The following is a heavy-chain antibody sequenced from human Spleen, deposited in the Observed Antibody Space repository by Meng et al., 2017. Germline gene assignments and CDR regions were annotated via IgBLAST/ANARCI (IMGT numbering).Heavy chain of an antibody. V-gene: IGHV3-30*14. CDR1: GFTLSRYS. CDR2: ISYDGSDK. J-gene: IGHJ5*02. CDR3: TRHDWFDP. Sequence: GESLKISCAASGFTLSRYSMHWVRQAPGKGLEWVAVISYDGSDKYYADSVKGRFTISRDNSKNTVYLQMNSLRAEDTAIYYCTRHDWFDPWGQGTLVTVSS.